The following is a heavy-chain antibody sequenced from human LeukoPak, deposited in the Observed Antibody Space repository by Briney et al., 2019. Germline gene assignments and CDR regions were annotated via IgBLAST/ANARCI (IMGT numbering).Heavy chain of an antibody. CDR1: GFTVCSNY. CDR3: ARVDYGDYGFDY. V-gene: IGHV3-66*01. Sequence: PGGSLRLSCAASGFTVCSNYMSWVRQAPGKGLEWVSDIYSGGSTYYADSVKGRFTISRDNSKNTLYLQMNSLRAEDTAVYYCARVDYGDYGFDYWGQGTLVTVSS. D-gene: IGHD4-17*01. CDR2: IYSGGST. J-gene: IGHJ4*02.